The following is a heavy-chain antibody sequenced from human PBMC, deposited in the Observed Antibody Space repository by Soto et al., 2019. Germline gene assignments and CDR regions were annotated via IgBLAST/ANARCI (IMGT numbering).Heavy chain of an antibody. CDR2: ISSSTTHT. D-gene: IGHD3-10*01. J-gene: IGHJ4*02. V-gene: IGHV3-11*05. CDR3: TRDYYYGSGTYISD. CDR1: GFTFSDYH. Sequence: QVQLVESGGGLVKPGGSLRLSCAASGFTFSDYHMSWIRQAPGKGLEWISYISSSTTHTKYADSLKGRFTISRDNAKNSLYLQINSLRAEDTAVYFCTRDYYYGSGTYISDWGQGTLVTVSS.